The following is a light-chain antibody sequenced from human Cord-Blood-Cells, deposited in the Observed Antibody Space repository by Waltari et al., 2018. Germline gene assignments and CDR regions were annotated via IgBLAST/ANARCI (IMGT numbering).Light chain of an antibody. CDR1: SCSVSPSYY. Sequence: QTVVTQEPSFSVSPGGTVTLTCALRSCSVSPSYYPIWYQQTPGQAPRTLIDSTNTRSSGVPDRFSGSILGNKAALTITGAQADDESDYYCVLYMGSGIWVFGGGTKLTVL. CDR3: VLYMGSGIWV. CDR2: STN. V-gene: IGLV8-61*01. J-gene: IGLJ3*02.